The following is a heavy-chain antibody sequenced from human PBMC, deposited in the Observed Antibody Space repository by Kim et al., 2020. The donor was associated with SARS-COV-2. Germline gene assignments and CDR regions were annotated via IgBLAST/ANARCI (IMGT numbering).Heavy chain of an antibody. Sequence: GGSLRLSCAASGFTFSNYWMSWVRQAPGKGLEWVANIKEDGSEKYNVDSVKGRFTISRDNAKNSLYLQMNSLRAEDTAVYYCTRVRGAYLRAFDIWGQGTMVTVSS. CDR1: GFTFSNYW. D-gene: IGHD1-26*01. V-gene: IGHV3-7*01. CDR2: IKEDGSEK. J-gene: IGHJ3*02. CDR3: TRVRGAYLRAFDI.